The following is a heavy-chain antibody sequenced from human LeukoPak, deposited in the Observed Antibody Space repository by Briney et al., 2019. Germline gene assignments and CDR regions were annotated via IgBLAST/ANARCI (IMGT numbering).Heavy chain of an antibody. D-gene: IGHD2-15*01. CDR2: MSSGGTYI. CDR1: GFTFSNHA. V-gene: IGHV3-21*01. J-gene: IGHJ4*02. Sequence: GGSLRLSCTASGFTFSNHAMTWVRQAPGKRLEWVSSMSSGGTYIYYADSVRGRFTISRDNAKNSLYLVMNSLRAGDTATYYCARDRPTGASRVFVVQWGQGTLVTVSS. CDR3: ARDRPTGASRVFVVQ.